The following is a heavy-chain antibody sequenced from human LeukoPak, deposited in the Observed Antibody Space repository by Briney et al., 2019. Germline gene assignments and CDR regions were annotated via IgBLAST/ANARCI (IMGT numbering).Heavy chain of an antibody. D-gene: IGHD6-13*01. Sequence: PGGSLRLSCAASGFTFSNYAMHWVRQAPGKGLEWVAVRSYDGSNKYYADSVKGRFTISRDNSKNTLYLQMNSLRVEDTAVYYCAREVGYSSTLGLNWFDPWGQGTLVTVSS. CDR2: RSYDGSNK. CDR3: AREVGYSSTLGLNWFDP. V-gene: IGHV3-30*04. J-gene: IGHJ5*02. CDR1: GFTFSNYA.